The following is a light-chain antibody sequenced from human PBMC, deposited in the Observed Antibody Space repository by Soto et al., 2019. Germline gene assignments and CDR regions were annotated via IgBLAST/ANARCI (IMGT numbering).Light chain of an antibody. J-gene: IGKJ4*01. CDR1: QSVSSSY. Sequence: EIVLTQSPGTLSLSPGERATLSCRASQSVSSSYLAWYQQKPGQAPRLLIYGASSRATGIPDRFSGSGSGTDFTLTNSSLEPEDFAVYYCHQYDSSPLTFGGGTKVEFK. CDR2: GAS. CDR3: HQYDSSPLT. V-gene: IGKV3-20*01.